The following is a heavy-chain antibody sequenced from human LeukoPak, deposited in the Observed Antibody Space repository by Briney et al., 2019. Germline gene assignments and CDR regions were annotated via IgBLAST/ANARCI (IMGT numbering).Heavy chain of an antibody. Sequence: SQTLSLTCTVSGGSTSSFYWSWIRQPAGTGLEWIGRIETSGNTNSKPSLKSRVTMSVDTSKNQFSLKLSSVTAADTAVYYCARVSSSWYQDWYFDLWGRGTLVTVSS. CDR3: ARVSSSWYQDWYFDL. V-gene: IGHV4-4*07. CDR1: GGSTSSFY. J-gene: IGHJ2*01. D-gene: IGHD6-13*01. CDR2: IETSGNT.